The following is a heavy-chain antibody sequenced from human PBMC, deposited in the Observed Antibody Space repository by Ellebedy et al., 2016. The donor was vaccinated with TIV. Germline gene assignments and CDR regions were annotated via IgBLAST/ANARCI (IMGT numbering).Heavy chain of an antibody. J-gene: IGHJ4*02. CDR1: GFTFSTSM. CDR3: VRGPGSSWYDY. V-gene: IGHV3-23*01. D-gene: IGHD6-13*01. Sequence: GGSLRLXXAASGFTFSTSMMSWVRQAPGKGLEWVSTISTSGGTTHYPDSVKGRFTISRDNAKNTLYLEMNSLRGEDTAVYYCVRGPGSSWYDYWGQGTLVTVSS. CDR2: ISTSGGTT.